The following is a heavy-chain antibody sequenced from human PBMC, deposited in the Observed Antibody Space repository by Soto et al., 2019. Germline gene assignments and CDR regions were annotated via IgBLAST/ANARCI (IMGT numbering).Heavy chain of an antibody. D-gene: IGHD6-19*01. CDR2: ISSGSGTI. J-gene: IGHJ4*02. CDR3: ATRIAVAAGFDY. Sequence: ESGGGLVQPGGSLRLSCAASGFTFSSHNMNWVRQAPGKGLEWVSYISSGSGTIYYADSVKGRFTISRDNAKNSLYLQMNSLRDEDTAVYYCATRIAVAAGFDYWGQGTLVTVSS. CDR1: GFTFSSHN. V-gene: IGHV3-48*02.